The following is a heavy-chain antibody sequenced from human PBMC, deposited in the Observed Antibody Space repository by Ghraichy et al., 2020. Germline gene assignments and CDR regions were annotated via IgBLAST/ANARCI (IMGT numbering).Heavy chain of an antibody. Sequence: SETLSLTCAVYGGSFSGYYWSWIRQPPGKGLEWIGEINHSGSTNYNPSLKSRVTISVDTSKNQFSLKLSSVTAADTAVYYCARGAFMGRIAAAGMRAWFDPWGQGTLGTVSS. V-gene: IGHV4-34*01. CDR1: GGSFSGYY. CDR3: ARGAFMGRIAAAGMRAWFDP. CDR2: INHSGST. D-gene: IGHD6-13*01. J-gene: IGHJ5*02.